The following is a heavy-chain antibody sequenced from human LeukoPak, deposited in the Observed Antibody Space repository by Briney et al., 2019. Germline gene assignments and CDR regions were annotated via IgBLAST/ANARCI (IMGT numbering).Heavy chain of an antibody. CDR2: IIPIFGTA. Sequence: ASVKVSCKASGGTFSSYAISWVRQAPGQGLEWMGGIIPIFGTANYAQKFQGRVTITADKSTSTAYMELSSLRSEDTAVYYCARDQEGSSVNYYGMDVWGQGTTVTVSS. V-gene: IGHV1-69*06. D-gene: IGHD2-2*01. CDR1: GGTFSSYA. CDR3: ARDQEGSSVNYYGMDV. J-gene: IGHJ6*02.